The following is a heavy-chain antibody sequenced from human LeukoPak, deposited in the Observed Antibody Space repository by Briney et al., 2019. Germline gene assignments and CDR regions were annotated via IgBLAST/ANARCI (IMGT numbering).Heavy chain of an antibody. Sequence: GGSLRLSCAASGFTFSDYTMNWVRQAPGKELEWVSYISSTSTTIYYADSVKGRFTISRDNSKNTLYLQMNSLRAEDTAVYYCARDLSWGVGDYWGQGTLVTVSS. J-gene: IGHJ4*02. V-gene: IGHV3-48*01. D-gene: IGHD1-26*01. CDR2: ISSTSTTI. CDR3: ARDLSWGVGDY. CDR1: GFTFSDYT.